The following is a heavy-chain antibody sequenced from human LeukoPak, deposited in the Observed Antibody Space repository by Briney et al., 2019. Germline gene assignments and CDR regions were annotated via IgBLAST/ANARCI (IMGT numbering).Heavy chain of an antibody. D-gene: IGHD3-9*01. Sequence: SETLSLTCTVSGGSISSYYWSWIRQPPGKGLEWSGYLYYSGSTNYNPSLKSRVTISVDTSKNQFSLKLSSVTAADTAVYYCATSILTGYYQYYYYYYMDVWGKGTTVTVSS. CDR2: LYYSGST. V-gene: IGHV4-59*01. J-gene: IGHJ6*03. CDR3: ATSILTGYYQYYYYYYMDV. CDR1: GGSISSYY.